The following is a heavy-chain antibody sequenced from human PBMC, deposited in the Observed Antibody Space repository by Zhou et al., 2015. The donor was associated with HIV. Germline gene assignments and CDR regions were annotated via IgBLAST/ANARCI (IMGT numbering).Heavy chain of an antibody. V-gene: IGHV3-9*01. Sequence: VQLVESGGGLVQPGRSLRVSCAASGFTFEDFAMHWVRQVPGRGLEWVSGINSDGSSTSYANSVKGRFTISRDNAKNTLYLQMNSLRVEDAAVYYCAAERHDCMDVWGKGTTVTVSS. J-gene: IGHJ6*03. CDR3: AAERHDCMDV. CDR2: INSDGSST. CDR1: GFTFEDFA. D-gene: IGHD3-3*01.